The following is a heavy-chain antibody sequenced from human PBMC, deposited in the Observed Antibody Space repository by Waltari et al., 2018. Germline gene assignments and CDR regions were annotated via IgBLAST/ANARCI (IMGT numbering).Heavy chain of an antibody. D-gene: IGHD3-10*01. J-gene: IGHJ4*02. Sequence: QVVLVESGGDVVQPGTSLRLACVASGFMFSNSGMRWVRQTPGRGLEWVAGISFDGVNELYAESVKGRFTISRDNAKNSLYLQMNSLRAEDTALYYCAKDLTMGDYWGQGTLVTVSS. CDR1: GFMFSNSG. CDR2: ISFDGVNE. CDR3: AKDLTMGDY. V-gene: IGHV3-30*18.